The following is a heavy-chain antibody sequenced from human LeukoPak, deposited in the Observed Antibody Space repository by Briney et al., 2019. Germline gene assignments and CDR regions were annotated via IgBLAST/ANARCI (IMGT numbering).Heavy chain of an antibody. CDR3: ARDVLLGSGSLDY. Sequence: PGGSLRLSCAASGFSLNDHWMHWVRQAPGKGRVWVSRIKTNGLETDYADSVKGRFSISRDNAKNALYLQMNSLTDEDTAVYFCARDVLLGSGSLDYWGQGTLVTVSS. CDR1: GFSLNDHW. D-gene: IGHD3-10*01. V-gene: IGHV3-74*01. CDR2: IKTNGLET. J-gene: IGHJ4*02.